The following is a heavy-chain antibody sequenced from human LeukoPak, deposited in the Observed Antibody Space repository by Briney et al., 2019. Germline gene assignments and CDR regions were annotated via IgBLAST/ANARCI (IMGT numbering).Heavy chain of an antibody. J-gene: IGHJ6*02. CDR3: AKSPVYYYYGMDV. V-gene: IGHV3-23*01. Sequence: GGSLRLSCAASGFTFSSYAMSWVRQAPGKGLEWVSAISGSGGRTYYADSVKGRFTISRDNSKKTLYLQMNSLRADDTAVYYCAKSPVYYYYGMDVWGQGTTVTVSS. CDR1: GFTFSSYA. CDR2: ISGSGGRT.